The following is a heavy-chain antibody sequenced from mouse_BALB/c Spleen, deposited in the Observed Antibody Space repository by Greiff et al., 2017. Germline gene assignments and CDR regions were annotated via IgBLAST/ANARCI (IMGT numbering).Heavy chain of an antibody. CDR3: ARLTTATGFAY. CDR1: GFNIKDYY. CDR2: IDPENGNT. V-gene: IGHV14-1*02. Sequence: EVQLVESGAELVRPGALVKLSCKASGFNIKDYYMHWVKQRPEQGLEWIGWIDPENGNTIYDPKFQGKASITADTSSNTAYLQLSSLTSEDTAVYYCARLTTATGFAYWGQGTLVTVSA. D-gene: IGHD1-2*01. J-gene: IGHJ3*01.